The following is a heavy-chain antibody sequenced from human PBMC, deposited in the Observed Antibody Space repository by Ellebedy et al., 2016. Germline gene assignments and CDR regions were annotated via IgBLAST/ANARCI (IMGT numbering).Heavy chain of an antibody. D-gene: IGHD3/OR15-3a*01. J-gene: IGHJ4*02. Sequence: GESLKISXAASGFPFSTYAMHWVRQAPGKGLEWVAHVSDDGIKTYYGDSVKGRFIISRDNSKKTFFLQMNSLRGDATAVYYCAKDFGLELAGLDSWGQGTLVIVS. V-gene: IGHV3-30*18. CDR1: GFPFSTYA. CDR3: AKDFGLELAGLDS. CDR2: VSDDGIKT.